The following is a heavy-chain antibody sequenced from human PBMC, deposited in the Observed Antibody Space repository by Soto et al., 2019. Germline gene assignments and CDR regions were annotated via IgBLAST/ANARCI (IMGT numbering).Heavy chain of an antibody. Sequence: EVQLLESGGGLVQPGGSLRLSCVASGFTFSSYGMNWVRQAPGKGLEWVSGISGSGDNTHYADAVKGRFTISRDNSKNTLYLQMNSLRAEDTAVYYCAKQSPYSNSWYGVYYWGQGTLVTVSS. CDR2: ISGSGDNT. CDR3: AKQSPYSNSWYGVYY. CDR1: GFTFSSYG. J-gene: IGHJ4*02. V-gene: IGHV3-23*01. D-gene: IGHD6-13*01.